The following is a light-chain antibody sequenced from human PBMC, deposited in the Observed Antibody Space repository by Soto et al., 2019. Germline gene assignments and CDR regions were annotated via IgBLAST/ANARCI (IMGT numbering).Light chain of an antibody. CDR3: QQYDNLPFT. J-gene: IGKJ3*01. CDR2: AAS. CDR1: QGIRND. V-gene: IGKV1-6*01. Sequence: AIQMTQSPSSLSASVGDRVTITCRASQGIRNDLGWYQQKPGKAPKLLIYAASSLQSGVPSRFSGSGSGTDFTFTISSLQPEDIATYYCQQYDNLPFTFGPGTKVDIK.